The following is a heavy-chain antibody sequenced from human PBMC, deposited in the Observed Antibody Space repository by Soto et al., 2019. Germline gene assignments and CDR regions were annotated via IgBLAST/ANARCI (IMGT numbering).Heavy chain of an antibody. CDR3: ATEGRVATIFGVVIIPTEGGMDV. D-gene: IGHD3-3*01. J-gene: IGHJ6*02. CDR2: FDPEDGET. V-gene: IGHV1-24*01. CDR1: GYTLTELS. Sequence: GASVKVSCKVSGYTLTELSMHWVRQAPGKGLEWMGGFDPEDGETIYAQKFQGRVTMTEDTSTDTAYMELSSLRSEDTAVYYCATEGRVATIFGVVIIPTEGGMDVWGQGTTVPVSS.